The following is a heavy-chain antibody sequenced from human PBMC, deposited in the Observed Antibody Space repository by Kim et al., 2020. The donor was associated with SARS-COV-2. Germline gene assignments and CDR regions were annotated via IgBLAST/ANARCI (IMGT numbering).Heavy chain of an antibody. D-gene: IGHD6-13*01. Sequence: GGSLRLSCAASGFTFSSYAMSWVRRAQGKGLGWVSVIYSGGSSTYYADSVTGRLTISIDNSKNTLYLQMNSLRAEDTAVYYCAKDELAAAGMLDYWGQGTLVTVSS. CDR1: GFTFSSYA. CDR2: IYSGGSST. V-gene: IGHV3-23*03. J-gene: IGHJ4*02. CDR3: AKDELAAAGMLDY.